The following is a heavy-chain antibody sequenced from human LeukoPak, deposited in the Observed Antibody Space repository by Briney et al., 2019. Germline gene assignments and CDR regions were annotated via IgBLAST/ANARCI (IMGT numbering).Heavy chain of an antibody. CDR3: ARHVFSYGEPFDY. CDR1: GGSIRNYY. D-gene: IGHD3-16*01. J-gene: IGHJ4*02. V-gene: IGHV4-59*08. CDR2: INYSGRT. Sequence: SETLSLTCTVSGGSIRNYYWSWIRRPPGKGLEWLGYINYSGRTNYNPSLKSRVTISVDTSMTQFSLRLSSVTATDTAIYYCARHVFSYGEPFDYWGQGVLITVSS.